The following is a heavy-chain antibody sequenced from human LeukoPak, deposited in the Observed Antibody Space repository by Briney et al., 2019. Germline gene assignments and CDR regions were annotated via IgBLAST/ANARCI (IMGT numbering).Heavy chain of an antibody. V-gene: IGHV1-2*02. J-gene: IGHJ4*02. CDR1: GYTFTGYY. CDR2: INPNSGGT. Sequence: ASVKVSCKGSGYTFTGYYMHWVRQAPGQGREWMGWINPNSGGTNYAQKFQGRVTMTRDTSISTAYMELSRLRSDDTAVYYCARAFGYSGYENYFDYWGQGTLVTVSS. CDR3: ARAFGYSGYENYFDY. D-gene: IGHD5-12*01.